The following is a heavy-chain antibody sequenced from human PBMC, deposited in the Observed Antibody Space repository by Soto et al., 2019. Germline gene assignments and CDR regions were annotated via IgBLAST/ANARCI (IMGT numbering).Heavy chain of an antibody. D-gene: IGHD6-13*01. CDR3: ARRQGASHSSSWQGNWFDH. V-gene: IGHV4-39*01. Sequence: SETLSLTCTVSGGSISSSSYYWGWIRQPPGKGLEWIGSIYYSGSTYYNPSLKSRVTISVDTSKNQFSLKLSSVTAADTAVYYSARRQGASHSSSWQGNWFDHWGQGTLVTVSS. CDR2: IYYSGST. J-gene: IGHJ5*02. CDR1: GGSISSSSYY.